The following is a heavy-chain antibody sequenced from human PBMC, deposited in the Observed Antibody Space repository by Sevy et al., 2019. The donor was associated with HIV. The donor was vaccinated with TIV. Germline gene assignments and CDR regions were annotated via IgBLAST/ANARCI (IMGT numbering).Heavy chain of an antibody. J-gene: IGHJ6*02. CDR1: GFTFSSYD. CDR2: ILHDGSYR. D-gene: IGHD3-10*01. V-gene: IGHV3-30*18. Sequence: GGSLRLSCAASGFTFSSYDMHWVRQAPGKGLEWVAIILHDGSYREYVDSVRGRFTMSRDNSKNTMYLRMNGLSIEDTAVYYCAKNRLPGGSYFSRHGLDVWGRGTTVTVSS. CDR3: AKNRLPGGSYFSRHGLDV.